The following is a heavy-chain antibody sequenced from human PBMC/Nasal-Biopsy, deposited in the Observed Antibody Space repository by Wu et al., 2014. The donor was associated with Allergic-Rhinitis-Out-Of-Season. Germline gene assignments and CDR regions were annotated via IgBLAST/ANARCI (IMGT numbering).Heavy chain of an antibody. D-gene: IGHD2-21*01. J-gene: IGHJ4*02. CDR3: GRAVWRIIDY. V-gene: IGHV6-1*01. CDR1: GDSVSSDSAA. Sequence: AISGDSVSSDSAAWSWIRQSPSRGLEWLGRTYYRSKWFTDYALSAKSRITINPDTSKNHFSLQLRSVTPDDTAVYYCGRAVWRIIDYWGQGTLVTVSS. CDR2: TYYRSKWFT.